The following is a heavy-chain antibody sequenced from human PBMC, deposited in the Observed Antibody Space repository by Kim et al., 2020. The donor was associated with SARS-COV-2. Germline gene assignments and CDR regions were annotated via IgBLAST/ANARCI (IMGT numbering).Heavy chain of an antibody. CDR2: INPNSGGT. J-gene: IGHJ6*02. V-gene: IGHV1-2*04. CDR1: GYTFTGYY. CDR3: ARDSITMVRGTYGMDV. Sequence: ASVKVSCKASGYTFTGYYMHWVRQAPGQGLEWMGWINPNSGGTNYAQKFQGWVTMTRDTSISTAYMELSRLRSDDTAVYYCARDSITMVRGTYGMDVWGQGTTVAVSS. D-gene: IGHD3-10*01.